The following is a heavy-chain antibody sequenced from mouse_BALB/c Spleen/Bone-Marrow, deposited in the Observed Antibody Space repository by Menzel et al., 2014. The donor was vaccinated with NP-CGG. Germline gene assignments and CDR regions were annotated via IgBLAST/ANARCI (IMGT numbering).Heavy chain of an antibody. D-gene: IGHD1-1*01. CDR3: TRWVYYGSSYFDY. J-gene: IGHJ2*01. V-gene: IGHV14-1*02. Sequence: EVQLQQSGAEFVRPGALVKLSCNASGFNIKDYYMHWVKQRPEQGLEWIGWIDPENGNTIYDPKFPGKASITVDTSSNTAYLQLSSLTSEDTAVYYCTRWVYYGSSYFDYWGQGTTLTVSS. CDR1: GFNIKDYY. CDR2: IDPENGNT.